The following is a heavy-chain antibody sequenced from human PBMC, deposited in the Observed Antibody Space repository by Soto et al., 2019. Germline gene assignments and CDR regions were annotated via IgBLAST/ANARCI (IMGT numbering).Heavy chain of an antibody. CDR3: AGGTYLDY. V-gene: IGHV3-23*01. J-gene: IGHJ4*02. Sequence: VQVLESGGGLVQPGGSLRLSCTASGFYFNSYAMSWVRQAPGKGLEWVSHIGANGDSTYYADSVKGRFTISRDNSKNTLYLEMKSLRAEDTAMSYCAGGTYLDYWGRGTLVTVSS. CDR2: IGANGDST. D-gene: IGHD3-16*01. CDR1: GFYFNSYA.